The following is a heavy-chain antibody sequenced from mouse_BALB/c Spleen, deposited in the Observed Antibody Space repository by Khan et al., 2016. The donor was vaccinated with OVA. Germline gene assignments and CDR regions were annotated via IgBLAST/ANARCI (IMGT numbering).Heavy chain of an antibody. D-gene: IGHD2-1*01. J-gene: IGHJ3*01. CDR2: IDPTNDNI. Sequence: VHVKQSGAELVKPGASIKLSCTASGFNFKDTYMHWVKQRPEQGPEWIGRIDPTNDNIKYAPKFQDKATITADTSSNTAYLQRSSLTSEDTAVYYCATLYGNSFAYWGQGTLVSVSA. CDR3: ATLYGNSFAY. CDR1: GFNFKDTY. V-gene: IGHV14-3*02.